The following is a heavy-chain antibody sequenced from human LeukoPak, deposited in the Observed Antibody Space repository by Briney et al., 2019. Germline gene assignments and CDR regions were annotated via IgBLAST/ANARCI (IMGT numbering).Heavy chain of an antibody. Sequence: ASVQVSCKASGYTFTSYYMHWVRQAPGRGLEWMGIINPSVGSTSYAQKFQGRVTMTRDTSTSTVYMELSSLRSEDTAVYYCARENQAHDYWGQGTLVTVSS. J-gene: IGHJ4*02. CDR1: GYTFTSYY. V-gene: IGHV1-46*01. CDR3: ARENQAHDY. CDR2: INPSVGST.